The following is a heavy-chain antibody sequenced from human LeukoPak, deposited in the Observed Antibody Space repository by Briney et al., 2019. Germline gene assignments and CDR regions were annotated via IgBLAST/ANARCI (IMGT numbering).Heavy chain of an antibody. D-gene: IGHD3-10*01. CDR3: ARAKDPPGGAFDI. CDR2: INKERREK. Sequence: GGSLRLSCAASGFSFSSYWMSSVRQAPGKGLEWVANINKERREKNYVGSVKGRFTISRDNARNSLDLQMNSLRVEDTAVYYCARAKDPPGGAFDIWGQGTMVTVSS. CDR1: GFSFSSYW. J-gene: IGHJ3*02. V-gene: IGHV3-7*01.